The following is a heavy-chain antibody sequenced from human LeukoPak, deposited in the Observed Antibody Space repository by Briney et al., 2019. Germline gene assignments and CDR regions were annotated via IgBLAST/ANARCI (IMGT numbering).Heavy chain of an antibody. CDR3: ARDYITIFGVVRMFFLYGMDV. D-gene: IGHD3-3*01. J-gene: IGHJ6*02. Sequence: PGGSLRLSCAASGFTFSDYYMSWIRQPPGKGLEWVSYISSSGSTIYYADSVKGRFTISRDNAKNSLYLQMNSLRAEDTAVYYCARDYITIFGVVRMFFLYGMDVWGQGTTVTVSS. CDR1: GFTFSDYY. V-gene: IGHV3-11*01. CDR2: ISSSGSTI.